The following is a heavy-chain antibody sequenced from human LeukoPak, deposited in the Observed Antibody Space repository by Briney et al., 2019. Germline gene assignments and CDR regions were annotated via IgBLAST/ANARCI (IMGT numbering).Heavy chain of an antibody. D-gene: IGHD2-2*01. CDR3: ASLYCSSSSCYDLAFDY. V-gene: IGHV4-34*01. J-gene: IGHJ4*02. CDR2: INHSGST. CDR1: GGSFSGYY. Sequence: SETLSLTCAVYGGSFSGYYWSWIRQPPGKGLEWIGEINHSGSTNYNPSLKSRVTISVDTSKNQFSLKLSSVTAADTAVYYCASLYCSSSSCYDLAFDYWGQGTLVTVSS.